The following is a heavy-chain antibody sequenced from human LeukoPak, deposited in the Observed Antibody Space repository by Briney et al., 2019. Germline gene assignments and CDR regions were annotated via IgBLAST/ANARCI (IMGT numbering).Heavy chain of an antibody. D-gene: IGHD2-21*02. CDR2: INPNSGST. CDR3: ARGRHIVVVTADDY. Sequence: ASVKVSCKASGYTFTGYYMHWVRQAPGQGLEWMGRINPNSGSTNYAQKFQGRVTMTRDTSISTAYMELSRLRSDDTAVYYCARGRHIVVVTADDYWGQGTLVTVSS. CDR1: GYTFTGYY. V-gene: IGHV1-2*06. J-gene: IGHJ4*02.